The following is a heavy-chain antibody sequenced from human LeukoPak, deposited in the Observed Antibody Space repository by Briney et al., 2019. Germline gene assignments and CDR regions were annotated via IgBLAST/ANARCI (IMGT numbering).Heavy chain of an antibody. J-gene: IGHJ4*02. V-gene: IGHV5-51*01. CDR3: ARRRDGYNYYFDY. Sequence: GESLKISCKGSGYSFTRNWIGWVRQMPGKGLEWMGFIYPGDSDTRYSPSFQGQVTISADKSISTAYLQWSSLKASDTAMYYSARRRDGYNYYFDYCGQGTLVTVSS. CDR1: GYSFTRNW. CDR2: IYPGDSDT. D-gene: IGHD5-24*01.